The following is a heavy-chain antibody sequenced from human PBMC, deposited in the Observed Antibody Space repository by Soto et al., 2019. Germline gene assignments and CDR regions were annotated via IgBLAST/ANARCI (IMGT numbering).Heavy chain of an antibody. Sequence: QVQLQESGPGLVKPSQTLSLTCTVSGGSLSSGGYYWSWVRQHPGRGLEWIGYSYYSGSTYYTPSLKSRVTLSVDTSKNQFSLKLSSVTAADTAVYYCARGRIYDKAWFDPWGQGTRVTVSS. CDR3: ARGRIYDKAWFDP. V-gene: IGHV4-31*03. J-gene: IGHJ5*02. CDR2: SYYSGST. D-gene: IGHD3-22*01. CDR1: GGSLSSGGYY.